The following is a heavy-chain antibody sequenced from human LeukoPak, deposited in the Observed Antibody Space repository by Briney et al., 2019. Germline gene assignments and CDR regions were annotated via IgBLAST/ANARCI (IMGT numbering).Heavy chain of an antibody. CDR3: ARFALKTPPTD. CDR2: ISSSSSYI. CDR1: GFTFTTYA. J-gene: IGHJ4*02. V-gene: IGHV3-21*01. Sequence: GGSLRLSCAASGFTFTTYAMSWVRQAPGKGLEWVSSISSSSSYIYYADSVKGRFTISRDNAKNSLYLQMNGLRAEDTAVYYCARFALKTPPTDWGQGTLVTVSS.